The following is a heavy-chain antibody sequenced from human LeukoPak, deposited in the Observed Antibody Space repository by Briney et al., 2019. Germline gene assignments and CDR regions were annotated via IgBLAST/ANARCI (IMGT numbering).Heavy chain of an antibody. J-gene: IGHJ4*02. CDR2: LSPNSGDT. Sequence: ASVKVSCKASGYTXTGYYMHLVRQAPGQELERMGWLSPNSGDTKFPQKFQGRVTVTRDTSISTAYMELSRLTSDDTAVYYCARATDISSWYLAYWGQGTLVTVSS. V-gene: IGHV1-2*02. D-gene: IGHD6-13*01. CDR3: ARATDISSWYLAY. CDR1: GYTXTGYY.